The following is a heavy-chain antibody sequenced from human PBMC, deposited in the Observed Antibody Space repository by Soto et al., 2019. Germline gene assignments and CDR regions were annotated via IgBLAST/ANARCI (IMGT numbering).Heavy chain of an antibody. CDR1: GYTFTSYG. Sequence: ASVKVSCKVSGYTFTSYGISWVRQAPGQGLEWMGWISAYNGNTNYAQKLQGRVTMTTDTSTSTAYMELRSLRSDDTAVYYCARDGSQVYYYDSSGYLHYWGQGTLVTVSS. CDR2: ISAYNGNT. D-gene: IGHD3-22*01. J-gene: IGHJ4*02. V-gene: IGHV1-18*01. CDR3: ARDGSQVYYYDSSGYLHY.